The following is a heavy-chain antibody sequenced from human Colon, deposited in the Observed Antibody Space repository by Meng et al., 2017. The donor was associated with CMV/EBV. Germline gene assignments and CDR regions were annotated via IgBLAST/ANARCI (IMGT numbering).Heavy chain of an antibody. CDR3: VTKTAKYCSSGPCPGYFDI. CDR1: GFAVGGEY. V-gene: IGHV3-53*05. CDR2: MYTADST. D-gene: IGHD2-15*01. Sequence: GESLKISCAASGFAVGGEYMAWVRQAPGKGLEWVSIMYTADSTFYADSVRGRFTISRDNSRNTLFLQMNSLRNGDTAVYYCVTKTAKYCSSGPCPGYFDIWGQGTLVTVSS. J-gene: IGHJ4*02.